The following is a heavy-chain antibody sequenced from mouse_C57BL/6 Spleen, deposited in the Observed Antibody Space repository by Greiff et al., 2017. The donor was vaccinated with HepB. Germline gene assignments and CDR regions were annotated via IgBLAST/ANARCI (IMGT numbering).Heavy chain of an antibody. J-gene: IGHJ3*01. Sequence: EVKLVESGGGLVKPGGSLKLSCAASGFTFSSYAMSWVRQTPEKRLEWVANISGGGSYTYYPDNVKGRFTISRDNAKNILYLQMSHLQTEDTAMYCCGDDYGSKAYWGQGTLVTVSA. V-gene: IGHV5-4*03. D-gene: IGHD1-1*01. CDR2: ISGGGSYT. CDR3: GDDYGSKAY. CDR1: GFTFSSYA.